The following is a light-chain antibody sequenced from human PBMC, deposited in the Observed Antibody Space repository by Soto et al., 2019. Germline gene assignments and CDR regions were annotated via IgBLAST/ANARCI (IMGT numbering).Light chain of an antibody. J-gene: IGLJ2*01. CDR1: SSNLGSNY. CDR3: AAWDDRLRGVV. CDR2: NSN. V-gene: IGLV1-47*02. Sequence: QSVLTQPPSASGTPGQRVTIPCSGSSSNLGSNYVYWYQQLPGTAPQLLIYNSNQQPSVVPDRFSGSRSGTAASLATSGLRSDEESYYYWAAWDDRLRGVVFGGGTQLTVL.